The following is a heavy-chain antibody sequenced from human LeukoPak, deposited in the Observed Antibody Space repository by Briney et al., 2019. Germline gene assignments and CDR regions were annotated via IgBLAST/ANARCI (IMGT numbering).Heavy chain of an antibody. J-gene: IGHJ4*02. CDR2: TIGRGGST. CDR1: GFTFSSYA. V-gene: IGHV3-23*01. D-gene: IGHD2-15*01. Sequence: GGSLRLSCAASGFTFSSYAMSWVRQAPGKGLEWVSATIGRGGSTYYADSVKGRFTISRDNSKNTLYLQMNSLRAEDTAVYYCAKPQVSGGSCFDYWGQGTLVTVSS. CDR3: AKPQVSGGSCFDY.